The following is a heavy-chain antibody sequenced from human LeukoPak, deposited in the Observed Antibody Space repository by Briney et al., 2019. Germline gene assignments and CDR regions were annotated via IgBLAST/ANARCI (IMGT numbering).Heavy chain of an antibody. D-gene: IGHD3-22*01. Sequence: SETLSVTCTVSGGSLSSYYWSWIRQPPGKGLEWIGFIYYSGTTKYNPSLRSRVTISLDTSKNQFSLKLNSVTAADTAVYYCARSYDSRGYYYYGMDVWGQGTTVTVSS. J-gene: IGHJ6*02. V-gene: IGHV4-59*01. CDR3: ARSYDSRGYYYYGMDV. CDR2: IYYSGTT. CDR1: GGSLSSYY.